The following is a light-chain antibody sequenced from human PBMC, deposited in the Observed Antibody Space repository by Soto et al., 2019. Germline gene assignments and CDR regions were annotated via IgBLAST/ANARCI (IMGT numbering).Light chain of an antibody. CDR2: AAS. CDR1: QSVSSN. J-gene: IGKJ4*01. V-gene: IGKV3-20*01. Sequence: EIVMTQSPATLSVSPGERATLSCRASQSVSSNLAWYQQKPGQAPRLLIYAASSRATGVPDRFSGSGSGTDFTLTIGRLEPEDFAVYYCQHYVTSPLTFGGGTKVDIK. CDR3: QHYVTSPLT.